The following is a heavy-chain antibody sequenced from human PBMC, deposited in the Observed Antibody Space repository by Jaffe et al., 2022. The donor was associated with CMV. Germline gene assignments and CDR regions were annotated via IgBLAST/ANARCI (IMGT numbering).Heavy chain of an antibody. J-gene: IGHJ2*01. D-gene: IGHD3-22*01. CDR1: GYTFTGYY. V-gene: IGHV1-2*04. Sequence: QVQLVQSGAEVKKPGASVKVSCKASGYTFTGYYMHWVRQAPGQGLEWMGWINPNSGGTNYAQKFQGWVTMTRDTSISTAYMELSRLRSDDTAVYYCARGVGSSGYYPYWYFDLWGRGTLVTVSS. CDR3: ARGVGSSGYYPYWYFDL. CDR2: INPNSGGT.